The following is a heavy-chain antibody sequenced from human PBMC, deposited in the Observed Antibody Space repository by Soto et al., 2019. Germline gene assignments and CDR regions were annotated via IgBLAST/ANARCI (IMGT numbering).Heavy chain of an antibody. D-gene: IGHD3-9*01. Sequence: GGSLRISCAASGFTFSNYAMTWVRQAPGKGLEWVSAISGSGGSTYYADSVKGRFTISRDNSKNTLYLRMNSLRAEDTAVFYCAKDTAIRPVSDFDYRDQRPHVTLS. CDR2: ISGSGGST. V-gene: IGHV3-23*01. J-gene: IGHJ4*02. CDR1: GFTFSNYA. CDR3: AKDTAIRPVSDFDY.